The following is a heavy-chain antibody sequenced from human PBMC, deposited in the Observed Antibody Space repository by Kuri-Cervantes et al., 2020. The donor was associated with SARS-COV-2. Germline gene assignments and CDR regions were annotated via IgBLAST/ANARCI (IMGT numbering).Heavy chain of an antibody. CDR2: ISGSGGST. J-gene: IGHJ6*02. V-gene: IGHV3-23*01. CDR1: GFTFSSYA. CDR3: ARGFPTVSTWLGYYYYGMDV. Sequence: GESLKISCAASGFTFSSYAMSLVRQAPGKGLEWVSAISGSGGSTYYADSVKGRFTISRDNAKNSLYLQMNSLRAEDTAVYYCARGFPTVSTWLGYYYYGMDVWGQGTTVTVSS. D-gene: IGHD4-17*01.